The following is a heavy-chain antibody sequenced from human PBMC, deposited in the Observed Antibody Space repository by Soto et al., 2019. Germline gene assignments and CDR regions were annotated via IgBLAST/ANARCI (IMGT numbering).Heavy chain of an antibody. CDR2: INAGNGYT. CDR1: GYTFANYP. V-gene: IGHV1-3*01. CDR3: ARAKIITTLDY. J-gene: IGHJ4*02. D-gene: IGHD3-10*01. Sequence: QVQLVQSGAEGKKPGASVKVSCETSGYTFANYPMHWVRQAPGQTLEWMGWINAGNGYTKYSQKFQGRVTITRDTSASIAYMELSSLRSDDTAVYYGARAKIITTLDYWGQGTLVTVSS.